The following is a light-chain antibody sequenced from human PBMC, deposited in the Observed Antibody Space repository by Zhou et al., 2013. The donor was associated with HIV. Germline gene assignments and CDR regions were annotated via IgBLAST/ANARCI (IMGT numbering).Light chain of an antibody. J-gene: IGKJ1*01. CDR1: QSLGGW. CDR3: QQYNSYPWT. CDR2: KAS. Sequence: IQMTQSPSTVSASIGEAVTITCRASQSLGGWLAWYQQRPGEAPKLLIYKASTVESGVPSRFSGGGKGTDFTLTINSLRPEDVAVYFCQQYNSYPWTFGQGTRVEI. V-gene: IGKV1-5*03.